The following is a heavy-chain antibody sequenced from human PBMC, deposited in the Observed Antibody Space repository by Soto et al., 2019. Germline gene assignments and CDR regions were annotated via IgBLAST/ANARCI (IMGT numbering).Heavy chain of an antibody. CDR1: GFTFSDYY. Sequence: QVQLVESGGGLVKPGGSLRLSCAASGFTFSDYYMSWIRQAPGKGLEWVSYISSSSSYTNYADSVKGRFTISRDNAKNSLYLQMNSLRAEDTAVYYCAREEVSRIAVPAVPDTGLGYWGQGTLVTVSS. J-gene: IGHJ4*02. CDR2: ISSSSSYT. D-gene: IGHD6-19*01. CDR3: AREEVSRIAVPAVPDTGLGY. V-gene: IGHV3-11*06.